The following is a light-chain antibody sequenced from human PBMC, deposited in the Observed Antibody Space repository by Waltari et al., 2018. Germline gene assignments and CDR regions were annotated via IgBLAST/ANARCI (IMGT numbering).Light chain of an antibody. CDR2: DDS. J-gene: IGLJ2*01. V-gene: IGLV3-21*02. Sequence: SYVLTQPPSVSVAPGQTARIICEGNNIGSKSVHWYKQKPGQAPVRVVYDDSERPSGVPDRVSGANAGGTATLTISRVEAGDEADYYCQVWDRTADDVVFGGGTKVNVL. CDR3: QVWDRTADDVV. CDR1: NIGSKS.